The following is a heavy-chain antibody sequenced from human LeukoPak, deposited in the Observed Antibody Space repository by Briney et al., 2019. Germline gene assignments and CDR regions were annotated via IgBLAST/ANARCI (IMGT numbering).Heavy chain of an antibody. CDR3: ARERYNWNRYGMDV. CDR2: INHSGST. CDR1: GGSFSGYY. J-gene: IGHJ6*02. Sequence: PSETLSLTCAVYGGSFSGYYWSWIRQPPGKGLEWIGEINHSGSTNYNPSLKSRVTISVDTSKNQFSLKLSSVTAADTAVYYCARERYNWNRYGMDVWGQGTTVTVSS. V-gene: IGHV4-34*01. D-gene: IGHD1-20*01.